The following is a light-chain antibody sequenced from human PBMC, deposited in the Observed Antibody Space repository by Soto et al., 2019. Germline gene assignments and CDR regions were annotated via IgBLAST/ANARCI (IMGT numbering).Light chain of an antibody. CDR3: AAWDDSLNGSYV. CDR1: SSNIGKNA. V-gene: IGLV1-44*01. Sequence: QAVVTQPPSASGTPGQRVTISCSGSSSNIGKNAVNWYQQLPGTAPKLLIYSNNQRPSGVPDRFSGSKSGTSASLAISGLQSEDEADYYCAAWDDSLNGSYVFGTGTKVTVL. CDR2: SNN. J-gene: IGLJ1*01.